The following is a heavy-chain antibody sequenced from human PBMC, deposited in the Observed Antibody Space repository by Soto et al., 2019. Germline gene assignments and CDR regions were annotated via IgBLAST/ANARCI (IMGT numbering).Heavy chain of an antibody. CDR1: GYSFTSYW. D-gene: IGHD3-3*01. CDR3: ARHAYDFWSGHPNPRYYYGMDV. CDR2: IYPGDSNT. J-gene: IGHJ6*02. V-gene: IGHV5-51*01. Sequence: PGEALKISCNGSGYSFTSYWIGWVRQMPGKGLEWMGIIYPGDSNTRYSPSLQGQVTISVDKSISTAYLQWSSLKATDTAMYYCARHAYDFWSGHPNPRYYYGMDVWGQGTTVTVSS.